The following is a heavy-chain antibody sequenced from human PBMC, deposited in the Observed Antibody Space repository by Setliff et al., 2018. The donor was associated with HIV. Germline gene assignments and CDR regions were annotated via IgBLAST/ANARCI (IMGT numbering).Heavy chain of an antibody. Sequence: GGSLRLSCAASGFTFSSYAMHWVRQAPGKGLEWVAAIWYDGSNKYYADPVKGRFTISRDNSKNTLYLQMNSLRAEDTAVYYCAKDLSGYSSSWYFAFDIWGQGTMVTVSS. J-gene: IGHJ3*02. V-gene: IGHV3-30*02. D-gene: IGHD6-13*01. CDR2: IWYDGSNK. CDR3: AKDLSGYSSSWYFAFDI. CDR1: GFTFSSYA.